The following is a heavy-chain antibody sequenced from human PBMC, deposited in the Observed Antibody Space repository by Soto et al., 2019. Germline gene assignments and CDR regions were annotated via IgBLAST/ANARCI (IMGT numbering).Heavy chain of an antibody. Sequence: SETLSLTCTVSGVSISNSSYYWGWIRRPPGKGLEWIGTIYYSGITYYNPSLKSRVTISVDTSKNQFSLKLTSVTAADTDVYYCARHGSNWGQGTLVTVSS. J-gene: IGHJ4*02. CDR3: ARHGSN. CDR2: IYYSGIT. V-gene: IGHV4-39*01. CDR1: GVSISNSSYY.